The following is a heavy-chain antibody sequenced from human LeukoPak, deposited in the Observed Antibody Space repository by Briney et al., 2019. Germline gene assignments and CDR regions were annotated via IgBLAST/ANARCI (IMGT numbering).Heavy chain of an antibody. V-gene: IGHV1-46*01. CDR2: INPSGGST. CDR1: GYTFTSYY. CDR3: AREGTGRFVIWGGYYY. J-gene: IGHJ4*02. Sequence: GASVKVSCKASGYTFTSYYMHWVRQAPGQGLEWMGIINPSGGSTSYAQKFQGRVTMTRDTSTSTVYMELSSLRSEDTAVYYCAREGTGRFVIWGGYYYWGQGTLVTVSS. D-gene: IGHD3-3*01.